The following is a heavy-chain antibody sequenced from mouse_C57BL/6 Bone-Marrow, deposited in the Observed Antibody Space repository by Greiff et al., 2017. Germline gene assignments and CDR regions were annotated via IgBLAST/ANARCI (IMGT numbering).Heavy chain of an antibody. CDR1: GFSLTSYG. CDR2: IWSGGST. CDR3: ARNDWTGYGSSYYWYFDV. J-gene: IGHJ1*03. Sequence: QVQLKQSGPGLVQPSQSLSITCTVSGFSLTSYGVHWVRQSPGKGLEWLGVIWSGGSTDYNAAFISRLSISKDNSKSQVFFKMNSLQADDTAIYXCARNDWTGYGSSYYWYFDVWGTGTTVTVSS. V-gene: IGHV2-2*01. D-gene: IGHD1-1*01.